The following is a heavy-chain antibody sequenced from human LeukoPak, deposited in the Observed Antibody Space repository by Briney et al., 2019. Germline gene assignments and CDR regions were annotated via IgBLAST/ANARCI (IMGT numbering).Heavy chain of an antibody. CDR2: IYPYDSDT. Sequence: GGSLKISCKVSGYSFPSYWIGWVRQMPGKGLEWLGFIYPYDSDTRYSPSFQGQVTISADKSISTAYLQWTSLKASDTAMYYCARRLSSSSFDYWGQGTLVTVSS. CDR3: ARRLSSSSFDY. CDR1: GYSFPSYW. D-gene: IGHD6-6*01. V-gene: IGHV5-51*01. J-gene: IGHJ4*02.